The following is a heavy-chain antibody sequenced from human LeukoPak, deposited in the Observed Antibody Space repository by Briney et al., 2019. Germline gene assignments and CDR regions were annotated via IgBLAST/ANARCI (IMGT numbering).Heavy chain of an antibody. CDR3: ARWRMSRDFDY. Sequence: PGGSLRLSCAASGFTFSDYWMNWVRQAPGKGLEWVSYISSSGSTIYYADSVKGRFTISRDNAKNSLYLQMNSLRAEDTAVYYCARWRMSRDFDYWGQGTLVTVSS. V-gene: IGHV3-11*04. D-gene: IGHD3-10*01. CDR1: GFTFSDYW. J-gene: IGHJ4*02. CDR2: ISSSGSTI.